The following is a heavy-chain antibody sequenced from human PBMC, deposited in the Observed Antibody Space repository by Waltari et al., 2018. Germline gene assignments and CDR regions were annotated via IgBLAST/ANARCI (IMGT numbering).Heavy chain of an antibody. Sequence: QVQLVESGGGVVQPGGSLTVSCAASGFTFRSHGMDWVRQAPGKGLEWVAFVSHDGFKKYYADSGKGRFTISRDNSKNTVYLQMNSLRGEDTAVYYCARDKSDGDAFDIWGQGTMVTVSS. CDR2: VSHDGFKK. CDR1: GFTFRSHG. J-gene: IGHJ3*02. CDR3: ARDKSDGDAFDI. V-gene: IGHV3-30*02.